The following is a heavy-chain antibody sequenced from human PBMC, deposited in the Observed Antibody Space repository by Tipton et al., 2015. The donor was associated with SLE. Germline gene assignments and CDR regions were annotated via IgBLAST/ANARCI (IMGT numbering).Heavy chain of an antibody. CDR2: ISDSGSYT. CDR1: GFSFSDYY. Sequence: SLRLSCAASGFSFSDYYMSWIRQAPGKGLEWVAYISDSGSYTNYGDSAQGRFTISRDNAKDSLHLQMTSLRAEDAGVYYCARGSWNFPFDYWGQGTLVIVSS. V-gene: IGHV3-11*06. D-gene: IGHD1-7*01. J-gene: IGHJ4*02. CDR3: ARGSWNFPFDY.